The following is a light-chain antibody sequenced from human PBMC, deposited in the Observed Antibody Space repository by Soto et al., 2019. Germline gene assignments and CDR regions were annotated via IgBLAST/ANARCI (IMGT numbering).Light chain of an antibody. CDR2: GNT. CDR1: SSNIGAGCE. Sequence: QSVLTQPPSVSGAPGQRVTISCTGCSSNIGAGCEVHWYQHLPGKAPKLLIYGNTNRPSGVPDRFSGSKSGTSASLAITGLQAEDEADYYCQSYDSNLSASYVFGGGTKVTVL. V-gene: IGLV1-40*01. J-gene: IGLJ1*01. CDR3: QSYDSNLSASYV.